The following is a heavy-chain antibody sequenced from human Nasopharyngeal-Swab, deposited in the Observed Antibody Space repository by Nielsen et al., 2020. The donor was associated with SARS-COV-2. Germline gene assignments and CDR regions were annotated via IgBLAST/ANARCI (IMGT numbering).Heavy chain of an antibody. V-gene: IGHV5-51*01. D-gene: IGHD6-19*01. J-gene: IGHJ6*02. CDR2: IYPGDSDT. CDR1: GYSFTSYW. Sequence: KVSCKGSGYSFTSYWIGWVRQMPGKGLEWMGIIYPGDSDTRYSPSFQGQVTISADKSITTAYLQWSSLKASDTAMYYCARHPSSGWPSYFYYGMDVWGQGTTVTVSS. CDR3: ARHPSSGWPSYFYYGMDV.